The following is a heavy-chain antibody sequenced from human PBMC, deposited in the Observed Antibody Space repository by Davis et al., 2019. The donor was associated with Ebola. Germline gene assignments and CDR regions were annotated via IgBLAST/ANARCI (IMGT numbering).Heavy chain of an antibody. Sequence: AESLTLSCPLYGRSLSGYYCSWIRQPPGKGLEWIGEINNSGSTNYNPSLKSRVTISVDTSKNQFSLKLSSVAAADTAVYYCARRKSGWYLGHFDYWGQGTLVTVSS. CDR3: ARRKSGWYLGHFDY. D-gene: IGHD6-19*01. CDR1: GRSLSGYY. CDR2: INNSGST. V-gene: IGHV4-34*01. J-gene: IGHJ4*02.